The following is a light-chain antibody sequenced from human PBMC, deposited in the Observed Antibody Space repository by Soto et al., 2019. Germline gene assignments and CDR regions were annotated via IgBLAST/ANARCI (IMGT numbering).Light chain of an antibody. CDR2: EGS. V-gene: IGLV2-23*01. Sequence: QSALTQPASVSGSPGQSITISCTGTSSDVGNYNLVSWYQQYPGKAPKLMIYEGSKRPSGVSNRFSGSKSGNTASLTISGLQAEDEADYYCCSYAGSSIVVFGGGTKVTVL. J-gene: IGLJ2*01. CDR1: SSDVGNYNL. CDR3: CSYAGSSIVV.